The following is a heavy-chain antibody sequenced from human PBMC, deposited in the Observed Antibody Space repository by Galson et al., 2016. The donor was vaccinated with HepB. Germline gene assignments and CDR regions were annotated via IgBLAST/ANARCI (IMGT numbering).Heavy chain of an antibody. J-gene: IGHJ4*02. V-gene: IGHV1-2*02. Sequence: SVKVSCKASGYTFGGFYIFWLRQTPGQALEWMGWINPKTGATKSAQKLEGRVTMTRDTSITTAYMELNRLTFQDTGIYFCAKEGDTSFDSWGQGTEVTVAS. CDR1: GYTFGGFY. D-gene: IGHD5-18*01. CDR3: AKEGDTSFDS. CDR2: INPKTGAT.